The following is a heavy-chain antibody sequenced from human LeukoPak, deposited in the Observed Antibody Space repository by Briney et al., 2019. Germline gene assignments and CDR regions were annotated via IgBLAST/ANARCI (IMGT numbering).Heavy chain of an antibody. V-gene: IGHV3-48*03. D-gene: IGHD3-10*02. Sequence: GGSLRLSCAASGFTFSSYEMKWVRQAPGTGLEWVSYISSSGSTIYYADSVKGRFTISRDNAKNSLYLQMNSLRAEDTAVYYCAELGITMIGGVWGKGTTVTISS. CDR1: GFTFSSYE. J-gene: IGHJ6*04. CDR2: ISSSGSTI. CDR3: AELGITMIGGV.